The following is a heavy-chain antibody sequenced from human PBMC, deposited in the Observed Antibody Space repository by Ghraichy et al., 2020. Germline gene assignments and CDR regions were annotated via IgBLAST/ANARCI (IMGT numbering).Heavy chain of an antibody. Sequence: GGSLRLSCAASGFTFSSYWMSWVRQAPGKGLEWVANIKQDGSEKYYVDSVKGRFTISRDNAKNSLYLQMNSLRAEDTAVYYCARGRFSRYCSSTSCYASRGMDVWGQGTTVTVSS. CDR2: IKQDGSEK. J-gene: IGHJ6*02. CDR3: ARGRFSRYCSSTSCYASRGMDV. V-gene: IGHV3-7*03. D-gene: IGHD2-2*01. CDR1: GFTFSSYW.